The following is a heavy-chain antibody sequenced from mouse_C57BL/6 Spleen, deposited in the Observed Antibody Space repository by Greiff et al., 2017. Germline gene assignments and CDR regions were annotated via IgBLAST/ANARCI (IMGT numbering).Heavy chain of an antibody. CDR3: TRYDYAVAY. J-gene: IGHJ3*01. CDR1: GYTFTSYW. D-gene: IGHD1-1*01. Sequence: VQLQQPGTELVKPGASVKLSCKASGYTFTSYWMHWVKQRTGQGLEWIGNINPRNGGTNYNEKFKSKATITVDKSSSTAYMQLSSLTSEDAAVYNCTRYDYAVAYWGQGTLVTVSA. CDR2: INPRNGGT. V-gene: IGHV1-53*01.